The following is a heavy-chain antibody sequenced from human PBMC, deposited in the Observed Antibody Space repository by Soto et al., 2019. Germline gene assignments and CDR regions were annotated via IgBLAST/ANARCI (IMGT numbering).Heavy chain of an antibody. CDR3: ARMWSPRNSGLDY. CDR2: IYYSGST. Sequence: SETLSLTCTVSGGSISSYYWSWIRQPPGKGLEWIGYIYYSGSTNYNPSLKSRVTISVDTSKNQFSLKLSSVTAADTAVYYCARMWSPRNSGLDYWGQGTLVTVSS. D-gene: IGHD1-26*01. CDR1: GGSISSYY. V-gene: IGHV4-59*01. J-gene: IGHJ4*02.